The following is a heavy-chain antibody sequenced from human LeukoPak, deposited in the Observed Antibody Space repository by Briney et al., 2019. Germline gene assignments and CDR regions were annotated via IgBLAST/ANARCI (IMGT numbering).Heavy chain of an antibody. CDR1: GYTFTGYY. CDR2: INPNSGGT. Sequence: ASVKVSCKASGYTFTGYYMHWVRQAPGQGLEWMGRINPNSGGTNYAQKFQGRVTMTRDTSISTAYMELSRLRSDDTAVYYCARGREWELLRNSWLDPWGQGTLVTVSS. CDR3: ARGREWELLRNSWLDP. V-gene: IGHV1-2*06. J-gene: IGHJ5*02. D-gene: IGHD1-26*01.